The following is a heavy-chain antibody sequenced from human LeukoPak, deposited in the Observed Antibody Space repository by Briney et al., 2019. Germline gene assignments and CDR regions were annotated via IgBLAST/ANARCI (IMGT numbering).Heavy chain of an antibody. V-gene: IGHV3-23*01. J-gene: IGHJ4*02. CDR2: ISNGGGTA. D-gene: IGHD1-14*01. CDR3: AARPRMPPRFDF. CDR1: GFTFSSYP. Sequence: PGGSLRLSCAGSGFTFSSYPMSWVRQALGKGLQWVSAISNGGGTAYYADSVKGRFTISRDNSKSKLYLQMDSLRAEDTAIYYCAARPRMPPRFDFWGLGTLVTVSS.